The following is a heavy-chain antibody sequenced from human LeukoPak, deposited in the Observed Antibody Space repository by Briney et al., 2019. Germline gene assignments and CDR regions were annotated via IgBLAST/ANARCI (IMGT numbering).Heavy chain of an antibody. V-gene: IGHV3-11*01. CDR2: ISSGGSTI. J-gene: IGHJ4*02. CDR1: GFTFSDYY. D-gene: IGHD3-10*01. CDR3: ARACTRCGDASGTGAIDY. Sequence: PGGSLRLSCAASGFTFSDYYMSWTRQAPGKGLEWVSYISSGGSTIYYADSLKGRFTMSRDNAKNSLYLQMNSLRAEDTAVYYCARACTRCGDASGTGAIDYWGQGTLVTVSS.